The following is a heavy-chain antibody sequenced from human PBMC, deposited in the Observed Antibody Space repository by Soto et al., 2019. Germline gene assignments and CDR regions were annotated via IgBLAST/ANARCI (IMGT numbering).Heavy chain of an antibody. CDR2: IIPIFGTA. CDR3: ARVTIAVAGTYYYYYGMDV. J-gene: IGHJ6*02. V-gene: IGHV1-69*13. CDR1: GGTFSSYA. D-gene: IGHD6-19*01. Sequence: SVKVSCTASGGTFSSYAISWVRQAPGQGLEWMGGIIPIFGTANYAQKFQGRVTITADESTSTAYMELSSLRSEDTAVYYCARVTIAVAGTYYYYYGMDVWGQGTTVTVSS.